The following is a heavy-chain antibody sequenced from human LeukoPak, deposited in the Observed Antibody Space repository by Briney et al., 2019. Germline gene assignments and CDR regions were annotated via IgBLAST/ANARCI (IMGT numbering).Heavy chain of an antibody. D-gene: IGHD2-21*01. CDR2: ISGRSSTK. Sequence: QPGGSLRLSCAVSGFTFSSHSRNWVRQAPGKGLEWVSYISGRSSTKYYADSVKGRFTISRDNAEHSLYLQMNSLRVEDTAVYYCAGVRLDSETYSLYYWGQGTLVTVSS. V-gene: IGHV3-48*01. CDR1: GFTFSSHS. CDR3: AGVRLDSETYSLYY. J-gene: IGHJ4*02.